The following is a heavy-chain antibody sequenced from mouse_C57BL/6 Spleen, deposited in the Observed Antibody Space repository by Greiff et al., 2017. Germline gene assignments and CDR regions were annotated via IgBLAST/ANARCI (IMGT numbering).Heavy chain of an antibody. CDR2: ISSGGSYT. CDR3: ARLGSSYGYFDV. J-gene: IGHJ1*03. V-gene: IGHV5-6*01. D-gene: IGHD1-1*01. Sequence: EVKLVESGGDLVKPGGSLKLSCAASGFTFSSYGMSWVRQTPDKRLEWVATISSGGSYTYYPDSVKGRFTISRDNAKNTLYLQMSSLKSEDTAMYYCARLGSSYGYFDVWGTGTTVTVSS. CDR1: GFTFSSYG.